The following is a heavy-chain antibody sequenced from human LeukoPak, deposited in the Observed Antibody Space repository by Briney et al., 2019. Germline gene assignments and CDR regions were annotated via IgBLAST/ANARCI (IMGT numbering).Heavy chain of an antibody. CDR3: ARDHLYYYGSGSNWLDP. J-gene: IGHJ5*02. Sequence: GASVKVSCKASGYTFTGYYMHWVRQAPGQGLEWMGWINPNSGGTNYAQKFQGRVTMTRDTSISTAYMELSRLRSDDTAVYYCARDHLYYYGSGSNWLDPWGQGTLVTVSS. CDR2: INPNSGGT. CDR1: GYTFTGYY. V-gene: IGHV1-2*02. D-gene: IGHD3-10*01.